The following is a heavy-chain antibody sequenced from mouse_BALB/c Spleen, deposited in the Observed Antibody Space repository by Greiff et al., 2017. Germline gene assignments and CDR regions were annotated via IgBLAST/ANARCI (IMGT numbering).Heavy chain of an antibody. J-gene: IGHJ3*01. CDR2: INPYNDGT. D-gene: IGHD1-1*01. Sequence: VQLQQSGPELVKPGASVKMSCKASGYTFTSYVMHWVKQKPGQGLEWIGYINPYNDGTKYNEKFKGKATLTSDKSSSTAYMELSSLTSEDSAVYYCAREGGHYGFAYWGQGTLVTVSA. CDR3: AREGGHYGFAY. CDR1: GYTFTSYV. V-gene: IGHV1-14*01.